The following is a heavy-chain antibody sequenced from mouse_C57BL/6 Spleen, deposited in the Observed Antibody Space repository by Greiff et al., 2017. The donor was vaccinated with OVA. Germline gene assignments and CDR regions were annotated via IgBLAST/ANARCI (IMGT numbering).Heavy chain of an antibody. D-gene: IGHD2-12*01. CDR1: GYTFTSYW. Sequence: VQLQQPGAELVKPGASVKMSCKASGYTFTSYWITWVKQRPGQGLEWIGDIYPGSGSTNYNEKFKSKATQTVDTSSSTAYMQLSSLTSEDSAVYYCAGRTDGLLEYYFDYWGQGTTLTVSS. J-gene: IGHJ2*01. V-gene: IGHV1-55*01. CDR2: IYPGSGST. CDR3: AGRTDGLLEYYFDY.